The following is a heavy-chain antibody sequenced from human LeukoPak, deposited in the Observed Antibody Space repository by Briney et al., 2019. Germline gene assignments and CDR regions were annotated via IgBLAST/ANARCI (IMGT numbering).Heavy chain of an antibody. D-gene: IGHD3-22*01. V-gene: IGHV4-59*11. CDR2: IYYDGST. CDR1: GGSISNHL. J-gene: IGHJ4*02. CDR3: ARAIYYDSSGYYFTYYFDY. Sequence: SETLSLTCTASGGSISNHLWSWIRQPPGKDLEYIGYIYYDGSTNYNPSLKSRVTISVDTSKNQFSLRLTSVTAADTAIYYCARAIYYDSSGYYFTYYFDYWGQGTLVTVSS.